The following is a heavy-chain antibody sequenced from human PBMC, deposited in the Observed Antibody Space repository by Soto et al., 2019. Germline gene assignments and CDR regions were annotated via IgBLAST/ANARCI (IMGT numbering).Heavy chain of an antibody. CDR3: ARTKLRFLESSPRGEFDP. J-gene: IGHJ5*02. CDR2: INAGNGNT. D-gene: IGHD3-3*01. V-gene: IGHV1-3*01. CDR1: GYTFTSYA. Sequence: RASVKVSCKASGYTFTSYAMHWVRQAPGQRLEWMGWINAGNGNTKYSQKFQGRVTITRDTSASTAYMELSSLRSEDTAVYYCARTKLRFLESSPRGEFDPWGQGTLVTVSS.